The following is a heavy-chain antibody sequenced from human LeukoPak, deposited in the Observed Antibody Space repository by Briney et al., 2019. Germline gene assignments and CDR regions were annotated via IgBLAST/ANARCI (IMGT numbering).Heavy chain of an antibody. CDR2: IDPSDSYT. D-gene: IGHD3-9*01. CDR1: GYSFTSYW. CDR3: ARRYYDILTGWVHYFDY. Sequence: GESLKISCKGSGYSFTSYWISWVRQMPGKALEWMGRIDPSDSYTNYSPSFQGHVTISADKSISTAYLQWSSLKASDTAMYYCARRYYDILTGWVHYFDYWGRGTLVTVSS. J-gene: IGHJ4*02. V-gene: IGHV5-10-1*01.